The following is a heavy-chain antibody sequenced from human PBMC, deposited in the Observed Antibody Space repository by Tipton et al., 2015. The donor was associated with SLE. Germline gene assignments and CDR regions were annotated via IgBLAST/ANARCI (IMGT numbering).Heavy chain of an antibody. CDR2: INHSGST. D-gene: IGHD1-14*01. CDR3: AIPTGR. CDR1: RGSISNYY. Sequence: TLSLTCTVSRGSISNYYWSWIRQPPGKGLEWIGEINHSGSTNYNPSLKSRVTISVDTSKNQFSLKLSSVTAADTAVYYCAIPTGRWGQGTLVTVSS. J-gene: IGHJ4*02. V-gene: IGHV4-34*01.